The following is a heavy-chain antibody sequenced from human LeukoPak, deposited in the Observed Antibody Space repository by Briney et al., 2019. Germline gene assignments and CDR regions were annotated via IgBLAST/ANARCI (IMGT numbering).Heavy chain of an antibody. Sequence: PGGSLRLSCEASGFTFKNAWMIWVRQTPGKGLEWVAATSSSDAGTYHADSVRGRFTISRDNAKNSLYLQMNSLRAEDTAVYYCARVARYSYGQFNFDYWGQGTLVTVSS. CDR2: TSSSDAGT. CDR3: ARVARYSYGQFNFDY. V-gene: IGHV3-21*04. J-gene: IGHJ4*02. D-gene: IGHD5-18*01. CDR1: GFTFKNAW.